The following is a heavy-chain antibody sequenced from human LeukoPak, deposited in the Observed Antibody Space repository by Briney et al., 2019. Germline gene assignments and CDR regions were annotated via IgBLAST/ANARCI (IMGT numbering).Heavy chain of an antibody. J-gene: IGHJ6*02. CDR2: TYYRSKWYN. Sequence: SPTLSLTCAISGDSVSSNSAAWNWIRQSPSRGLEWLGRTYYRSKWYNDYAVSVKSRITINPDTSKNQFSLQLNSVTPEDTAVYYCARGLYGSGSSYYYYNGMDVWGQGTTVTVSS. CDR3: ARGLYGSGSSYYYYNGMDV. V-gene: IGHV6-1*01. D-gene: IGHD3-10*01. CDR1: GDSVSSNSAA.